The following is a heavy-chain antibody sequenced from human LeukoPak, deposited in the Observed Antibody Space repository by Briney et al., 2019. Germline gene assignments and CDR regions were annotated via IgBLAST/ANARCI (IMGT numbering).Heavy chain of an antibody. Sequence: ASVKVSCKASGYTFTGYYMHWVRQAPGQGLEWMGWINPNSGGTNYAQKFQGRVTMTRDTSISTAYMELSRLRSDDTAVYYCARGSITIFGVVILPFDYWGQGTLVTVSS. J-gene: IGHJ4*02. CDR2: INPNSGGT. CDR3: ARGSITIFGVVILPFDY. CDR1: GYTFTGYY. D-gene: IGHD3-3*01. V-gene: IGHV1-2*02.